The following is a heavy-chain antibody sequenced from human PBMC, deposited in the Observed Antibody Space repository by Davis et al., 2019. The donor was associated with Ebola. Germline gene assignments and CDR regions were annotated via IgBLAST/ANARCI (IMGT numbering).Heavy chain of an antibody. V-gene: IGHV3-48*02. Sequence: GESLKISCAASGFTFSSYGMNWVRQAPGKGLEWVSYISSSSSTIYYADSVKGRFTISRDNAKNSLYLQMNSLRDEDTAVYYCARGHAFLFLDNWNDNDFDYWGQGTLVTVSS. D-gene: IGHD1-20*01. CDR2: ISSSSSTI. CDR3: ARGHAFLFLDNWNDNDFDY. J-gene: IGHJ4*02. CDR1: GFTFSSYG.